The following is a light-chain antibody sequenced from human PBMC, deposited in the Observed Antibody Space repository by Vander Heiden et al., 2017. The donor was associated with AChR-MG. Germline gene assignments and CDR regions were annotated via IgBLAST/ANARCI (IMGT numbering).Light chain of an antibody. J-gene: IGKJ2*01. CDR1: QSIGTY. CDR3: QQYNAQYT. CDR2: GES. V-gene: IGKV1-5*03. Sequence: DIQMTQSPSTLPASVGDRVTITCRASQSIGTYLAWYQQKPGKAPKLLIYGESSLGGGVPSRFIGSGAGTEFTLTILRLQPDDFATYYCQQYNAQYTFAQGTRLDIK.